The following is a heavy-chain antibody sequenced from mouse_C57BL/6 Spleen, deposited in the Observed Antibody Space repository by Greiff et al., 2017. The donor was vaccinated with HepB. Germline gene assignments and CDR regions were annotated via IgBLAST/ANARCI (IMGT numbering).Heavy chain of an antibody. Sequence: DVHLVESEGGLVQPGSSMKLSCTASGFTFSDYYMAWVRQVPEKGLEWVANINYDGSSTYYLDSLKSRFIISRDNAKNILYLQMSSLKSEDTATYYCARVYYDYLYWYFDVWGTGTTVTVSS. CDR2: INYDGSST. D-gene: IGHD2-4*01. J-gene: IGHJ1*03. V-gene: IGHV5-16*01. CDR3: ARVYYDYLYWYFDV. CDR1: GFTFSDYY.